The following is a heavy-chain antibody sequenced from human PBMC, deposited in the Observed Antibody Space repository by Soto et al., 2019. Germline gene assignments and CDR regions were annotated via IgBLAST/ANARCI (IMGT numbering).Heavy chain of an antibody. CDR1: GFTFSNYG. D-gene: IGHD6-6*01. J-gene: IGHJ4*02. V-gene: IGHV3-33*01. Sequence: QVQLVESGGGVVQPGRSLRLSCVVSGFTFSNYGMHWVRQAPGKGLEWVAVIWYDGRNKYYADSVKGRVTISRDNSKNTLYLQMNSLRAEDTAVDYCARGYSTSSGVFDYWGQGTLVTVSS. CDR2: IWYDGRNK. CDR3: ARGYSTSSGVFDY.